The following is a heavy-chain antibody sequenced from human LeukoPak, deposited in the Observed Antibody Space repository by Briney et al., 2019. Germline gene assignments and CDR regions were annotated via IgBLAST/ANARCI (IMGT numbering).Heavy chain of an antibody. V-gene: IGHV1-8*01. J-gene: IGHJ4*02. Sequence: EAAVKVSCQASGYTFTTYDINWVRQAAGQGLEWMGWMSPYGGDTKYAQKFQARVTMTRDTSVSTAYMELSSLSSEDTAVYYCARGGSFGLKANLDSWGQGTLVTVSS. CDR1: GYTFTTYD. CDR2: MSPYGGDT. CDR3: ARGGSFGLKANLDS. D-gene: IGHD3/OR15-3a*01.